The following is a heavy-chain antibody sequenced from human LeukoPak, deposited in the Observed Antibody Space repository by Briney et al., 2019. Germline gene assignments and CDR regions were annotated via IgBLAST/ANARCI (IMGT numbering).Heavy chain of an antibody. CDR3: AKDETTSSGWYVFDY. CDR2: IWYDGSNK. V-gene: IGHV3-33*06. D-gene: IGHD6-19*01. Sequence: PGRSLRLSCAASGFTFSSYGMHWVRQAPGKGLEWVAVIWYDGSNKYYVDSVKGRFTISRDNSKNTLYLQMNSLRAEDTAVYYCAKDETTSSGWYVFDYWGQGTLVTVSS. CDR1: GFTFSSYG. J-gene: IGHJ4*02.